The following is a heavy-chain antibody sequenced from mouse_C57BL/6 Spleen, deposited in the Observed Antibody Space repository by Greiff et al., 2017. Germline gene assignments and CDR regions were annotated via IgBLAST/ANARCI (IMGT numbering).Heavy chain of an antibody. CDR1: GFSLTSYG. J-gene: IGHJ3*01. Sequence: VQLQESGPGLVQPSQSLSITCTVSGFSLTSYGVHWVRQSPGKGLEWLGVIWSGGSTDYNAAFISRLSISKDNSKGQVFFKMNSLQADDTAIYYCARKDDYGSSFFAYWGQGTLVTVSA. CDR2: IWSGGST. CDR3: ARKDDYGSSFFAY. D-gene: IGHD1-1*01. V-gene: IGHV2-2*01.